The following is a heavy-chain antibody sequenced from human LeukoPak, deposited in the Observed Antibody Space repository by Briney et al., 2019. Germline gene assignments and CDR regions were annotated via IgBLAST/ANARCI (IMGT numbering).Heavy chain of an antibody. D-gene: IGHD4-17*01. Sequence: TGGSLRLSCAASGFTFSSYEMNWVRQAPGKGLEWVSYISSSGSTIYYADSVKGRFTISRDNSKNTLYLQMNSLRAEDTAVYYCAKDRHGDYVDVGFDPWGQGTLVTVSS. V-gene: IGHV3-48*03. CDR1: GFTFSSYE. CDR2: ISSSGSTI. CDR3: AKDRHGDYVDVGFDP. J-gene: IGHJ5*02.